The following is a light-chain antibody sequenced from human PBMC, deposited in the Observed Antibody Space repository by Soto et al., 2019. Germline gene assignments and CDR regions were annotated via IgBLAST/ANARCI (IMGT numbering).Light chain of an antibody. V-gene: IGKV3-15*01. CDR3: QQYQNWPYT. CDR1: LSIINN. Sequence: EIVMTQSPATLSVSPGEGATLSCRASLSIINNLAWYQQKPGQAPRLLIYGASTRATGIPARFSGSVSGTEFTLTISSLQSEDFAVYYCQQYQNWPYTFGQGTKLEIK. J-gene: IGKJ2*01. CDR2: GAS.